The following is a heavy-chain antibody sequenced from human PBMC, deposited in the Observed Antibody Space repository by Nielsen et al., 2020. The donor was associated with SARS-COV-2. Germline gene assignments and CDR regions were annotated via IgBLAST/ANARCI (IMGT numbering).Heavy chain of an antibody. CDR3: AIIWSGYTDAFDI. Sequence: GGSLRLSCAASGFSVRSHYMSWVRQAPGKGLEWVSVIYSGGGTYYADSVKGRFTIYRDNSKNTVYLQMNSLRADDTAVYYCAIIWSGYTDAFDIWGQGTMVTVSS. CDR1: GFSVRSHY. J-gene: IGHJ3*02. D-gene: IGHD3-3*01. CDR2: IYSGGGT. V-gene: IGHV3-53*01.